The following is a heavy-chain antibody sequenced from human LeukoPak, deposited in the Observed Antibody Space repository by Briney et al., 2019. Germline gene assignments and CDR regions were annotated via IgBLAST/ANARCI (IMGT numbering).Heavy chain of an antibody. D-gene: IGHD2-2*01. CDR1: GFTFSSYA. CDR3: AKDPAFSY. CDR2: INNSGGRT. Sequence: TGGSLRLSCAASGFTFSSYAMSWVRQAPGKGLKWVSGINNSGGRTHYADPVKGRFTISRDNSKNTLYLQMNSLRAADTAVYYCAKDPAFSYWGRGTLVTVSS. J-gene: IGHJ4*02. V-gene: IGHV3-23*01.